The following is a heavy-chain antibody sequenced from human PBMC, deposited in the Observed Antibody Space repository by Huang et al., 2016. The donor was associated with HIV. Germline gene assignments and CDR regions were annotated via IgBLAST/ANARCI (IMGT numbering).Heavy chain of an antibody. Sequence: EVQLLESGGGLVQPGGSQRLSCAGSGFTFSSYAMNWVRQAPGKWLDWVSTIRGNGYSTYYADAVKGRFTISRDNSKNTLYLQMNSLRAEDTAVYYCARDWHFDYWGQGTLVTVSS. CDR3: ARDWHFDY. J-gene: IGHJ4*02. CDR2: IRGNGYST. V-gene: IGHV3-23*01. CDR1: GFTFSSYA.